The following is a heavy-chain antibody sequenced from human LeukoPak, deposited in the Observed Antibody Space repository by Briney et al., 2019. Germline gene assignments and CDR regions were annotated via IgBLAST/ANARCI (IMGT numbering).Heavy chain of an antibody. CDR1: GFTFSSYW. J-gene: IGHJ4*02. Sequence: GGSLRLSCAASGFTFSSYWMSWVRQAPGKGLEWVANIKQDGSEKYYVDSVKGRFTISRDNAKNSLYLQMNSLRSDDTAVYYCARGTRSSGYDFDYWGQGTLVTVSS. CDR3: ARGTRSSGYDFDY. D-gene: IGHD3-22*01. V-gene: IGHV3-7*03. CDR2: IKQDGSEK.